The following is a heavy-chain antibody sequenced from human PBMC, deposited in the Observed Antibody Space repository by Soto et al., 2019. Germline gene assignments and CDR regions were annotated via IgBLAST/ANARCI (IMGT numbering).Heavy chain of an antibody. Sequence: PSKTPSLTCPISGDSVSSNSAAWNWIRQSASRGLEWRGRTYYRSKWYNDYAVSAKSRITINPDTSKNQLSLQLNSVTPEDTAVYCCARVVVQLAEEYYYYGMDVWGQGSTATFSS. CDR3: ARVVVQLAEEYYYYGMDV. D-gene: IGHD6-13*01. V-gene: IGHV6-1*01. CDR1: GDSVSSNSAA. J-gene: IGHJ6*02. CDR2: TYYRSKWYN.